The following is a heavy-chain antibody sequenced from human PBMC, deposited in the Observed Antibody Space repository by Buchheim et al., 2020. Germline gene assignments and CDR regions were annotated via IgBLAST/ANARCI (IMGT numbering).Heavy chain of an antibody. Sequence: QVQLQQWGAGLLKPSETLSLTCAVYGGSFSGYYWSWIRQPPGKGLEWIGEINHSGSTNYNPSLKSRVTISVDTSKNQFSLKLSSVTAADTAVYYCARAGSIAAAGMQHYGRDVWGQGTT. D-gene: IGHD6-13*01. CDR1: GGSFSGYY. CDR2: INHSGST. V-gene: IGHV4-34*01. CDR3: ARAGSIAAAGMQHYGRDV. J-gene: IGHJ6*02.